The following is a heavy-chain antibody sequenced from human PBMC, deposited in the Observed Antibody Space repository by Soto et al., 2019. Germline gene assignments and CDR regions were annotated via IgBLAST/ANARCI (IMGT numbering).Heavy chain of an antibody. CDR2: IGTAGDT. CDR1: GFTFSSYD. Sequence: EVQLVESGGGLVQPGGSLRLSCAASGFTFSSYDMHWVRQATGKGLEWVSAIGTAGDTYYPGSVKGRFTISRENAKNSLYLQMNSLRAGDTAVYYCARYHEDFGMDVWGQGTTVTVSS. J-gene: IGHJ6*02. CDR3: ARYHEDFGMDV. D-gene: IGHD3-3*01. V-gene: IGHV3-13*04.